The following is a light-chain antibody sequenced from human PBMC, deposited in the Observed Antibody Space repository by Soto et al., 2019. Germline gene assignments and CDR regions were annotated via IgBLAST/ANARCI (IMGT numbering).Light chain of an antibody. Sequence: EIVLTQSPDTLSLSPGERATLSCRASQSVGSSYLAWYQQQPAQAPRLLIFAASSRATGIPDRFSGSGSGTDFTLTISRLEPEDSAVYYCQQYGSLYTFGQGTKLEIK. CDR1: QSVGSSY. CDR2: AAS. CDR3: QQYGSLYT. J-gene: IGKJ2*01. V-gene: IGKV3-20*01.